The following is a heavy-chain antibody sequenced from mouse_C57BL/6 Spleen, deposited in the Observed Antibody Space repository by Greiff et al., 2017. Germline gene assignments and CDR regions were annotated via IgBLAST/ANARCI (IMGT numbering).Heavy chain of an antibody. V-gene: IGHV1-15*01. Sequence: QVQLQQSGAELVRPGASVTLSCKASGYTFTDYEMHWVKQTPVHGLEWIGAIDPETGGTAYNQKFKGKAILTADKSSSTAYMELRSRTSEDSAVYYCTTVVATGYFDVWGTGTTVTVSS. CDR2: IDPETGGT. CDR3: TTVVATGYFDV. D-gene: IGHD1-1*01. CDR1: GYTFTDYE. J-gene: IGHJ1*03.